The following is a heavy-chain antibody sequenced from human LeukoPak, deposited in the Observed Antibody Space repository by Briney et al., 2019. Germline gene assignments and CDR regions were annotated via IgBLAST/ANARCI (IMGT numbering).Heavy chain of an antibody. D-gene: IGHD1-1*01. Sequence: GGSLRLSCAASGFTFSSYSMNWVRQAPGQGLEWVSSISSSSSYIYYADSVKGRFTISRDNAKNSLYLQMNSLRAEDTAVYYCARDGVHDPPFDYWGQGTLVTVSS. CDR2: ISSSSSYI. V-gene: IGHV3-21*01. J-gene: IGHJ4*02. CDR3: ARDGVHDPPFDY. CDR1: GFTFSSYS.